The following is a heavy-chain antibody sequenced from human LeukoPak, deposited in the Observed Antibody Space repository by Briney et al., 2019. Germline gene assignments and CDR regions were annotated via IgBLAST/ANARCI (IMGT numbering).Heavy chain of an antibody. J-gene: IGHJ4*02. CDR3: ARDDGSYSRSPGFDS. D-gene: IGHD1-26*01. Sequence: PGGSLRLSCAASGFTFNNYGMHWVRQAPGKGLEWVAFIRYNGNNQYYADSVKGRFTISRDNAKNSLYLQLNSLRAGDTAVYYCARDDGSYSRSPGFDSWGQGTLVTVSS. V-gene: IGHV3-30*02. CDR2: IRYNGNNQ. CDR1: GFTFNNYG.